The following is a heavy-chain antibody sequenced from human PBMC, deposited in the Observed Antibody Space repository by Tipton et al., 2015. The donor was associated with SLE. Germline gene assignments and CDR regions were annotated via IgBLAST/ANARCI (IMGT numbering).Heavy chain of an antibody. J-gene: IGHJ4*02. CDR2: VYTSGST. CDR3: VGGPNYYNFDF. Sequence: TLSLTCTVSGASISSFYFNWIRQPPGKDLEWIGYVYTSGSTNYNPSLKSRVTISVNTYKNHFSLKLTSVTAADTAVYYCVGGPNYYNFDFWGQGTLVTVSS. V-gene: IGHV4-4*08. D-gene: IGHD2-2*02. CDR1: GASISSFY.